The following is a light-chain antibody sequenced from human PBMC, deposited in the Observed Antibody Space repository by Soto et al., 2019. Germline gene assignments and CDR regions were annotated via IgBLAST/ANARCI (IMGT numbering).Light chain of an antibody. CDR2: GAS. J-gene: IGKJ5*01. Sequence: DIQLTHYPSFLSSSVSAIVTITCRASQGIRHYLAWYQQKPGKAPSLLMYGASTLQSGVPSRFSGSGSGTEFALTISSLQPEDFATYYCQQLNSYPITFGQGTRLDIK. V-gene: IGKV1-9*01. CDR3: QQLNSYPIT. CDR1: QGIRHY.